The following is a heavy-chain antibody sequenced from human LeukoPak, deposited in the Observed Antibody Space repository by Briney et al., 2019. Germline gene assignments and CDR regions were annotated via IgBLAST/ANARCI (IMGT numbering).Heavy chain of an antibody. CDR1: AGSFTGYY. J-gene: IGHJ4*02. D-gene: IGHD4-17*01. Sequence: SETLSLTCAVYAGSFTGYYWSWIRQPPGNGLEWIGEINHSGSTNYNPSLKSRVTISVDTSKNQFSLKLSSVTAADTAVYYCAGLQVMTTVTTSYFDYWGQGTLVTVSS. CDR3: AGLQVMTTVTTSYFDY. V-gene: IGHV4-34*01. CDR2: INHSGST.